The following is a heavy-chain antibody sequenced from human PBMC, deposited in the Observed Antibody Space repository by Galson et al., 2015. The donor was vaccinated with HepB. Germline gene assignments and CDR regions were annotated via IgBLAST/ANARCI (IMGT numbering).Heavy chain of an antibody. Sequence: SVKVSCKASGYTLITYGISWVRQAPGQGLEWMGWMSAYSGDPKYAQSLQGRGTMTTDTSTSTAYLELRSLRSDDTAVYYCARWGGYCSTSTCHGGSFDSWGQGTLVTVSS. CDR2: MSAYSGDP. CDR1: GYTLITYG. D-gene: IGHD2-8*01. J-gene: IGHJ4*02. V-gene: IGHV1-18*01. CDR3: ARWGGYCSTSTCHGGSFDS.